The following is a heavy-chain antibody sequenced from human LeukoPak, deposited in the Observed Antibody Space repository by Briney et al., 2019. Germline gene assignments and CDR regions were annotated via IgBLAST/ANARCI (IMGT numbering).Heavy chain of an antibody. D-gene: IGHD3-22*01. J-gene: IGHJ4*02. CDR3: ARGPQNYDSSGYLNY. CDR1: GFTFGSYW. CDR2: INSDGSST. Sequence: GGSLRLSCAASGFTFGSYWMHWVRQAPGKGLVWVSRINSDGSSTSYADSVKGRFTISRDNAKNTLFLQTNSLRAEDTAVYYCARGPQNYDSSGYLNYWGQGTLVTVSS. V-gene: IGHV3-74*01.